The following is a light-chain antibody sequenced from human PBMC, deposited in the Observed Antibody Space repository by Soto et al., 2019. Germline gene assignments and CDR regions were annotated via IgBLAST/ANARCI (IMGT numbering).Light chain of an antibody. Sequence: DIQMTQSPSSLSASVGDRVTITCRASQGIRNDLAWYQQIPGKAPKRLIYAASSLQSGVPSRFSGTGSETEFTLTISSLQPEDCATYYCLYHYIYPITCGQGPRLEIK. CDR2: AAS. J-gene: IGKJ5*01. V-gene: IGKV1-17*01. CDR1: QGIRND. CDR3: LYHYIYPIT.